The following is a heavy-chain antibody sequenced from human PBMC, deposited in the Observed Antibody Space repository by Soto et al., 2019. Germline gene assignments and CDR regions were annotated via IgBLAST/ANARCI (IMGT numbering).Heavy chain of an antibody. Sequence: ASVKVSCKASGYTFAHYAMHWVRQAPGHRLEWMGWINTDDGNTKYSQKFQGRVTITRDTSASMAYMELSSLRSEDAAVYYCARDIGVAAAGSPFDPWGQGTLVTVSS. V-gene: IGHV1-3*04. CDR1: GYTFAHYA. CDR2: INTDDGNT. J-gene: IGHJ5*02. D-gene: IGHD6-13*01. CDR3: ARDIGVAAAGSPFDP.